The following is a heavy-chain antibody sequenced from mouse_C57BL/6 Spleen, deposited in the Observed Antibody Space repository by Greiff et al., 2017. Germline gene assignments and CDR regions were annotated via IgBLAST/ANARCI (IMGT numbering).Heavy chain of an antibody. CDR2: ISSGSSTI. Sequence: EVKLVESGGGLVKPGGSLKLSCAASGFTFSDYGMHWVRQAPEKGLEWVAYISSGSSTIYYADTVKGRFTISRDNAKNTLFLQMTSLRSEDTAMYYCARWETGTGAMDYWGQGTSVTVSS. V-gene: IGHV5-17*01. CDR1: GFTFSDYG. J-gene: IGHJ4*01. D-gene: IGHD4-1*01. CDR3: ARWETGTGAMDY.